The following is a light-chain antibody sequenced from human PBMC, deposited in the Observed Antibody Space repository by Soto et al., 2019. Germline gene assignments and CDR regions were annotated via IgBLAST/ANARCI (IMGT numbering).Light chain of an antibody. CDR2: NVD. Sequence: QSALTQVASVSASPGQSITISCTGTSSDVGGHNYVSWYQQHPGNAPKLMIYNVDYRPSGVSNRFSGSKSGNTASLTISGLQANEEASYYCSSYADSSTVVFGGGTKLTVL. J-gene: IGLJ2*01. V-gene: IGLV2-14*03. CDR3: SSYADSSTVV. CDR1: SSDVGGHNY.